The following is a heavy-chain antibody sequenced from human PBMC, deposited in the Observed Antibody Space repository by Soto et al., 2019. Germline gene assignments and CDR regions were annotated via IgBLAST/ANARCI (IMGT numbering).Heavy chain of an antibody. Sequence: SETLSLTCTVSGRSISSGDYYWSWILQPPGKGLEYIGYIYYSGSTYYNPSLKSRATISVDTSKNQFSLKVSSVTAADTAVYYCAREDIVVVKGFDYWGQGTLVTVSS. J-gene: IGHJ4*02. V-gene: IGHV4-30-4*01. D-gene: IGHD2-21*01. CDR3: AREDIVVVKGFDY. CDR2: IYYSGST. CDR1: GRSISSGDYY.